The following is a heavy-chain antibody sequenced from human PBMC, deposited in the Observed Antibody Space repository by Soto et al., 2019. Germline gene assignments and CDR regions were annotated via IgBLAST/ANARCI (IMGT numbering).Heavy chain of an antibody. CDR1: GGSFSGYY. D-gene: IGHD3-16*01. CDR3: ARDKITAFFDY. Sequence: SETLSLTCAVYGGSFSGYYWTWIRQPPGTGLEWIGEINHSGSTNYNPSLKSRVTISVDTSKNQFSLKLTSVTAADTAVYYCARDKITAFFDYWGQGTLFTVSS. J-gene: IGHJ4*02. CDR2: INHSGST. V-gene: IGHV4-34*01.